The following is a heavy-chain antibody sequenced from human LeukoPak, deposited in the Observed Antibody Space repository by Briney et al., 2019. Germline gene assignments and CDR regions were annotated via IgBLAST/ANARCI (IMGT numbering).Heavy chain of an antibody. D-gene: IGHD6-19*01. CDR2: IYNSGST. V-gene: IGHV4-30-4*07. CDR1: GGSITRGGYS. Sequence: SETLSLTCAVSGGSITRGGYSWSWIRQPPGRGLEFIGYIYNSGSTFYNPSLKSRLTISIDPSKNHFSLTLSSVTAADTAVYYCARGSGWHLYWGQGTLVTVSS. J-gene: IGHJ4*02. CDR3: ARGSGWHLY.